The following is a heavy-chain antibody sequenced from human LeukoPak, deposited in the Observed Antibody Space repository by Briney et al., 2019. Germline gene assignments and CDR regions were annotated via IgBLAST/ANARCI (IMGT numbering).Heavy chain of an antibody. CDR1: GFTFSSYS. D-gene: IGHD3-3*01. V-gene: IGHV3-21*01. CDR2: ISSSSYI. J-gene: IGHJ3*02. CDR3: ASDLTYYDFWSGYGI. Sequence: GGSLRLSCAASGFTFSSYSMNWVRQAPGKGLEWVSSISSSSYIYYADSVKGRFTISRDNAKNSLYLQMNSLRAEDTAVYYCASDLTYYDFWSGYGIWGQGTMVTVSS.